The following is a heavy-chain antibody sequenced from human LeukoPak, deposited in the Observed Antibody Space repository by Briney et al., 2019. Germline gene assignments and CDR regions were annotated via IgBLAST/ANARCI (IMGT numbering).Heavy chain of an antibody. CDR2: INHSGST. V-gene: IGHV4-34*01. Sequence: PSETLSLTCAVYGGSFSGYYWSWIRQPPGKGLEWIGEINHSGSTNYNPSLKSRVTISVDTSKNQFSLKLSSVTAADTAVYSCARMALGGYDSSGYYPQKYNWFDPWGQGTLVTVSS. D-gene: IGHD3-22*01. CDR3: ARMALGGYDSSGYYPQKYNWFDP. CDR1: GGSFSGYY. J-gene: IGHJ5*02.